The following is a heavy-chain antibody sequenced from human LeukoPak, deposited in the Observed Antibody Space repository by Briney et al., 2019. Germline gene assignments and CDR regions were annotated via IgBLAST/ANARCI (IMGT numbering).Heavy chain of an antibody. CDR3: VRLSRITMVRGVPSGAFDI. D-gene: IGHD3-10*01. V-gene: IGHV5-51*01. J-gene: IGHJ3*02. CDR1: GNSFTFYW. CDR2: IYPGDSDT. Sequence: GESLKISCQGSGNSFTFYWIGWVRQMPGKGLEWMGTIYPGDSDTRYSPSFQGQVTISVDKSISTAYLQWSSLKASDTAMYYCVRLSRITMVRGVPSGAFDIWGQGTMVTVSS.